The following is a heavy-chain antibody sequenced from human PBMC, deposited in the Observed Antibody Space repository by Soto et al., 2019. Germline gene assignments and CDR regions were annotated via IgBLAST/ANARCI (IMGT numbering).Heavy chain of an antibody. J-gene: IGHJ4*02. V-gene: IGHV2-5*02. CDR2: IYWDDDK. Sequence: QITLKESGPTLVKPTQTLTLTCTFSGFSLSTSGVGVGWIRQPPGKALEWLALIYWDDDKRYSPSLESRLTISKDTSKNQVVLTMTNMDPVDTATYYWSHSGLKFLLPDYWGQGTLVTVSS. D-gene: IGHD3-22*01. CDR1: GFSLSTSGVG. CDR3: SHSGLKFLLPDY.